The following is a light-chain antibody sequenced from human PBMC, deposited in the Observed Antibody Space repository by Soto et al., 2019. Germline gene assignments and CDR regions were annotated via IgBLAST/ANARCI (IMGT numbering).Light chain of an antibody. Sequence: QSVLTQPPSVSGAPGQRVTISCTGSSSNIGANYDVHWYQVLPGTAPKLLIYANTNRPSGVPDRFSGSKSGNMASLTISGLQAEDEADYYCSSYTSSSTQVFGTGTKLTVL. CDR2: ANT. V-gene: IGLV1-40*01. CDR3: SSYTSSSTQV. J-gene: IGLJ1*01. CDR1: SSNIGANYD.